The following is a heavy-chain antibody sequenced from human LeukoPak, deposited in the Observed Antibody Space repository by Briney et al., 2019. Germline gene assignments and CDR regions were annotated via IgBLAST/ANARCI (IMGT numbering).Heavy chain of an antibody. CDR2: IYYSGST. CDR1: GGSISSGDYY. V-gene: IGHV4-30-4*01. D-gene: IGHD3-10*01. Sequence: SQTLSLTCTVSGGSISSGDYYWSWIRQPPGKGLEWIGYIYYSGSTYYNPSLKSRVTTSVDTSKNQFSLKLSSVTAADTAVYYCARTMVRGVITSWFDPWGQGTLVSVSS. CDR3: ARTMVRGVITSWFDP. J-gene: IGHJ5*02.